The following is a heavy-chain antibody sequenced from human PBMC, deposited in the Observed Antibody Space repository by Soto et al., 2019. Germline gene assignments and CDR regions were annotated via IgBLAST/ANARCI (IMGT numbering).Heavy chain of an antibody. CDR3: VRAHALGFSNWFDP. Sequence: ASVKVSCKASGYIFSANYIHWVRQAPGQGLEWLGWINPPSGATNYAQKFLGRVTMSADTSASTAYMDLARLKSDDTAVFYGVRAHALGFSNWFDPWGRGTLFTVSS. D-gene: IGHD3-10*01. V-gene: IGHV1-2*02. J-gene: IGHJ5*02. CDR1: GYIFSANY. CDR2: INPPSGAT.